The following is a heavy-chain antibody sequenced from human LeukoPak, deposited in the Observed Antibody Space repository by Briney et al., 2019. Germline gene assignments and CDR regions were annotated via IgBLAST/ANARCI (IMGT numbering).Heavy chain of an antibody. D-gene: IGHD1-26*01. J-gene: IGHJ3*02. CDR3: AADPTSSWETAFDI. Sequence: GGSLRLSCAASGFTFSSYEMNWVRQAPGKGLEWVSYISSSGSTIYYADSVKGRFTISRDNAKNSLYLQMNSLRAEDTAVYYCAADPTSSWETAFDIWGQGTMVTVSS. CDR2: ISSSGSTI. V-gene: IGHV3-48*03. CDR1: GFTFSSYE.